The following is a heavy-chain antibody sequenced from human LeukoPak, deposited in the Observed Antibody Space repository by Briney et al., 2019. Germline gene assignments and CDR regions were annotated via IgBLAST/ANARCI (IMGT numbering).Heavy chain of an antibody. D-gene: IGHD6-19*01. CDR3: ARDSSGWYSPYFDY. Sequence: GRSLRLSCAASGFTFSSYAMHWVRQAPGKGLEWVAVISYDGSNKYYADSVKGRFTISRDNSKNTLYLQMNSLRAEDTAVYYCARDSSGWYSPYFDYWGQGTLVTVSS. CDR2: ISYDGSNK. V-gene: IGHV3-30*04. J-gene: IGHJ4*02. CDR1: GFTFSSYA.